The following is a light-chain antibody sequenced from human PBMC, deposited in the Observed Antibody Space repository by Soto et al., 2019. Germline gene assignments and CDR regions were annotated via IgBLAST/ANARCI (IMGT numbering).Light chain of an antibody. Sequence: EIVLTQSPGTLSLSPGERATLSCRASQSVSSSYLAWYQQKPAQAPRLLIHGASTRATGIPTRFSGSGSGTEFTLTISSLQSEDFAVYYCQQYAYWWAFGQGTKVDIK. CDR2: GAS. V-gene: IGKV3-20*01. CDR3: QQYAYWWA. CDR1: QSVSSSY. J-gene: IGKJ1*01.